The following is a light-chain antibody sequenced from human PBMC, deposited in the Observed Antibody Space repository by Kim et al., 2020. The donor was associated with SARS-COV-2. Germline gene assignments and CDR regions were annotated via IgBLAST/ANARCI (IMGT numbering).Light chain of an antibody. V-gene: IGKV3-11*01. CDR2: DVS. Sequence: EIVLTQSPATLSLYPGERATLSCRASQSVSSYLAWYQQKPGQAPRLLIYDVSNRATGIPARFSGSGSGTDFTLTISSLEPEDSAVYYCQQRSNWPRNTFGQGTRLEIK. J-gene: IGKJ5*01. CDR1: QSVSSY. CDR3: QQRSNWPRNT.